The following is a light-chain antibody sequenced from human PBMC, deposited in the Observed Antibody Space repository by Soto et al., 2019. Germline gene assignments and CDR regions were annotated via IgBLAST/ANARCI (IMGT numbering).Light chain of an antibody. CDR3: HHYGTSWT. CDR2: GAS. V-gene: IGKV3-20*01. CDR1: QTFSSIY. Sequence: EIVLTQSPGTLSLSPGERATLSCRASQTFSSIYLAWYQQKPGQAPRLLMYGASTRATGILARFSGSGSGTEFTLTISSLQSADFAVYYCHHYGTSWTFGQGTKVDI. J-gene: IGKJ1*01.